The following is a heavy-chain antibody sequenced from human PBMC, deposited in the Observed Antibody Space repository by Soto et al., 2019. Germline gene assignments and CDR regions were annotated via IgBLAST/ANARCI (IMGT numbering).Heavy chain of an antibody. D-gene: IGHD5-12*01. V-gene: IGHV3-48*02. J-gene: IGHJ6*02. CDR1: GFTFGGYS. Sequence: PGGSLRLSCAASGFTFGGYSMNWVRQAPGKGLEWVSYISSSSSTIYYADSVKGRFTISRDNAKNSLYLQMNSLRDEDTAVYYCAKDDIVAAIYGMDVWGQGPTVTVSS. CDR2: ISSSSSTI. CDR3: AKDDIVAAIYGMDV.